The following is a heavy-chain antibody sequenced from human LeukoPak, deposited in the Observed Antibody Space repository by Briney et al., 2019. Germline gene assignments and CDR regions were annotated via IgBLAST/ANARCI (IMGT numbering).Heavy chain of an antibody. Sequence: SETLSLTCTVSGGSISSYYWSWIRQPPGKGLEWIGYIYYSGSTNYNPSLKSRVTIPVDTSKNQFSLKLSSVTAADTAVYYCARGRLFRGGYFDYWGQGTLVTVSS. CDR1: GGSISSYY. V-gene: IGHV4-59*08. J-gene: IGHJ4*02. CDR3: ARGRLFRGGYFDY. CDR2: IYYSGST. D-gene: IGHD2-21*01.